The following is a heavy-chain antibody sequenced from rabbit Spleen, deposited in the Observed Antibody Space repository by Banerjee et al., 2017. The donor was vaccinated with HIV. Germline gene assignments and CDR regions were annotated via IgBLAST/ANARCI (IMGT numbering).Heavy chain of an antibody. D-gene: IGHD1-1*01. CDR1: GFSFNNNYY. CDR3: ARDLVAVIGWNFNL. Sequence: QEQLVESGGGLVQPEGSLTLTCTASGFSFNNNYYMCWVRQAPGKGLKWIACINTWSGRPVYASWAKGRFTMSKTSSTTVTLQMTSLTAADTATYFCARDLVAVIGWNFNLWGPDTLVTVS. V-gene: IGHV1S45*01. J-gene: IGHJ4*01. CDR2: INTWSGRP.